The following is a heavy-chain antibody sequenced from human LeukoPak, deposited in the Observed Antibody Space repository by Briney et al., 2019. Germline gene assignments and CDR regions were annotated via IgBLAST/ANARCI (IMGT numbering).Heavy chain of an antibody. CDR1: GYTFTGYY. CDR3: ARAKVYYYDSSGYYDY. D-gene: IGHD3-22*01. CDR2: INPNSGGT. J-gene: IGHJ4*02. Sequence: ASVKVSCKASGYTFTGYYMHWVRQAPGQGLEWMGWINPNSGGTNYAQKLQGRVTMTTDTSTSTAYMELRSLRSDDTAVYYCARAKVYYYDSSGYYDYWGQGTLVTVSS. V-gene: IGHV1-2*02.